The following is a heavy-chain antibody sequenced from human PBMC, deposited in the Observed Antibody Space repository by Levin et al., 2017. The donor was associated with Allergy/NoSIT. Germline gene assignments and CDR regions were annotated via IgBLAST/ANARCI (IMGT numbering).Heavy chain of an antibody. Sequence: GGSLRLSCAASGFTFSNYNMNWVRQAPGKGLEWLSYISTSMTTIYYANSVKGRFIVSRDNAKRSLYLQMNSLRDDDTAVYYCVREGGWWPHYYFDSWGHGTLVTVSS. CDR3: VREGGWWPHYYFDS. CDR2: ISTSMTTI. V-gene: IGHV3-48*02. CDR1: GFTFSNYN. J-gene: IGHJ4*01. D-gene: IGHD2-15*01.